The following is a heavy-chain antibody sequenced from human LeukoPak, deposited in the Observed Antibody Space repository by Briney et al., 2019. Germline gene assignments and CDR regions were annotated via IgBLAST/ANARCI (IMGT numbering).Heavy chain of an antibody. Sequence: ASVKVSCKASGYTFTGYYMRWVRQAPGQGLEWMGWINPNSGGTNYAQKFQGRVTMTRDTSISTAYMELSRLRSDDTAVYYCARGGEDCSSTSCYFWFDPWGQGTLVTVSS. CDR2: INPNSGGT. D-gene: IGHD2-2*01. V-gene: IGHV1-2*02. CDR1: GYTFTGYY. CDR3: ARGGEDCSSTSCYFWFDP. J-gene: IGHJ5*02.